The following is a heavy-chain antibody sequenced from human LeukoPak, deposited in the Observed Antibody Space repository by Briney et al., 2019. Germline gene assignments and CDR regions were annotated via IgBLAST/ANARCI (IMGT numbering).Heavy chain of an antibody. CDR1: GYRFTSHW. V-gene: IGHV5-51*01. J-gene: IGHJ4*02. D-gene: IGHD2-21*02. CDR2: IYPGDSET. CDR3: SRQDPYCGGDCSLFDS. Sequence: GESLKISCQASGYRFTSHWIGWVRHMPGKGLEWMGIIYPGDSETRYSPSLQGQVTISADTSINTAYLQWTSLRASDTAMYYCSRQDPYCGGDCSLFDSWGQGTLVTVSS.